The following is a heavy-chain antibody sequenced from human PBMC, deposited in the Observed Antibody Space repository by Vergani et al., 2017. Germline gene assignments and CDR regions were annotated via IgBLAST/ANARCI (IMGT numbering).Heavy chain of an antibody. J-gene: IGHJ4*02. CDR1: GGSISGYY. CDR3: ATTDCRHGMTRSADARLDY. Sequence: QLQLQQWGAGLLKPSETLSLTCAVSGGSISGYYYCWSRHPPGRGLEWSGVINHSGSTNYNPSLKSRVTISVDTSKNQFSLKLSSVPAADTAVYYCATTDCRHGMTRSADARLDYWGQGTLVTVSS. D-gene: IGHD1-20*01. V-gene: IGHV4-34*01. CDR2: INHSGST.